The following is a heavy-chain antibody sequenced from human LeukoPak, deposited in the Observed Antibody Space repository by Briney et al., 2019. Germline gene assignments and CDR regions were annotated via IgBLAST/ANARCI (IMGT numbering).Heavy chain of an antibody. Sequence: GESLKISWKCSGYSFNSYSIGGVRQMPGKGLEWMGIIYPGDSDTRYSPSFQGQVTISADKSISTAYLQWSSLKASDTAMYYCVRRKSDAPPYYYYMDVWGKGTTVTVSS. D-gene: IGHD1-14*01. CDR3: VRRKSDAPPYYYYMDV. CDR1: GYSFNSYS. V-gene: IGHV5-51*01. J-gene: IGHJ6*03. CDR2: IYPGDSDT.